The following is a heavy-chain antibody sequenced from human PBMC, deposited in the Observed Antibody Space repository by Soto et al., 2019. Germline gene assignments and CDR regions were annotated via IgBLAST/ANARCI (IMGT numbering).Heavy chain of an antibody. J-gene: IGHJ4*02. D-gene: IGHD3-9*01. CDR1: GFSFSSYA. V-gene: IGHV3-23*01. CDR2: ISDSGRST. Sequence: HPGGSLRLSCAASGFSFSSYAMSWVRQAPGRGLEWVSAISDSGRSTYYADSVKGRFTISRDDSEDTLYLQMNRLRAEDTGVYYCAKDRFSALGLTSYFNPYYFDYWGQGAQVTVSS. CDR3: AKDRFSALGLTSYFNPYYFDY.